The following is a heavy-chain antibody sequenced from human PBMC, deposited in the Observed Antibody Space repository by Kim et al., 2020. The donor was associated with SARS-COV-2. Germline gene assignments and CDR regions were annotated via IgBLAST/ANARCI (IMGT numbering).Heavy chain of an antibody. Sequence: SETLSLTCTVSGGSISSSSYYWGWIRQPPGKGLEWIGSIYYSGSTYYNPSLKSRVTISVDTSKNQFSLKLSSVTAADTAVYYCARIVGATVDYWGQGTLVTVSS. CDR1: GGSISSSSYY. CDR3: ARIVGATVDY. J-gene: IGHJ4*02. D-gene: IGHD1-26*01. V-gene: IGHV4-39*01. CDR2: IYYSGST.